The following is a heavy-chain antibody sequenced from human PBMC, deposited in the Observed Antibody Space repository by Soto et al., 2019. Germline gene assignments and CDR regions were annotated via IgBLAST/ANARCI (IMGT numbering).Heavy chain of an antibody. D-gene: IGHD6-13*01. CDR2: IIPIFGTA. Sequence: QVQLVQSGAEVKKPGSSVKVSCKASGGTFSSYAIIWVRQAPGQGLEGMVGIIPIFGTANYAQKFKGRVTITADEATSTAYIELSSLRSEDTAVYYCARRLGIAAAGHGPHWFDTGGQGTLVTVSS. V-gene: IGHV1-69*01. CDR3: ARRLGIAAAGHGPHWFDT. J-gene: IGHJ5*02. CDR1: GGTFSSYA.